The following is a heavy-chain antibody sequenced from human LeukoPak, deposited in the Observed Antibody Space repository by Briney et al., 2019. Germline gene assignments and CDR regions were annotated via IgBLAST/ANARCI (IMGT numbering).Heavy chain of an antibody. V-gene: IGHV3-9*03. Sequence: PGGSLRLSCAASGFTFDDYAMHLVRQAPGKGLEWVSGISWNSGSIGYADSVKGRFTISRDNAKNSLYLQMNSLRAEDMALYYCAKATSVRGFMDVWGKGTTVTVSS. D-gene: IGHD3-10*01. J-gene: IGHJ6*04. CDR2: ISWNSGSI. CDR3: AKATSVRGFMDV. CDR1: GFTFDDYA.